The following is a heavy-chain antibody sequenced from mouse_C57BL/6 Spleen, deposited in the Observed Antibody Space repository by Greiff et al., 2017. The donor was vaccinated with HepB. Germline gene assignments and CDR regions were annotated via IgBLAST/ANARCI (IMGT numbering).Heavy chain of an antibody. V-gene: IGHV1-69*01. J-gene: IGHJ4*01. CDR1: GYTFTSYW. CDR2: IDPSDSYT. CDR3: ARNHYGSRGAMDY. Sequence: VQLQQPGAELVMPGASVKLSCKASGYTFTSYWMHWVKQRPGQGLEWIGEIDPSDSYTNYNQKFKGKSTLTVDKSSSTAYMQLSSLTSEDSAVYYCARNHYGSRGAMDYWGQGTSVTVSS. D-gene: IGHD1-1*01.